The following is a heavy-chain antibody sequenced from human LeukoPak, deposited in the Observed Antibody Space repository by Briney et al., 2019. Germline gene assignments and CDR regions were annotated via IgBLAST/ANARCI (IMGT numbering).Heavy chain of an antibody. D-gene: IGHD3-22*01. CDR3: VRVPSNGYYYFDY. Sequence: GGSLRLSCAASGFITTDHYLDWVRQAPGKGLEWVGRSKNKATHFTPEYAAAVRGRFTISRDDSKGSLYLQMNSLKDEDTAVYFCVRVPSNGYYYFDYWGQGALVTVSS. V-gene: IGHV3-72*01. J-gene: IGHJ4*02. CDR2: SKNKATHFTP. CDR1: GFITTDHY.